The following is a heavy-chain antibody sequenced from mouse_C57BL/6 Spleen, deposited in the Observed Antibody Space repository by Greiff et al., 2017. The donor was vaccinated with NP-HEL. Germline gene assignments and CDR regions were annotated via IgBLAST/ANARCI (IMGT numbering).Heavy chain of an antibody. CDR2: IHPNSGST. Sequence: VQLQQPGAELGKPGASVKLSCKASGYTFTSYWMHWVKQRPGQGLEWIGMIHPNSGSTNYNEKFKSKATLTVDKSSSTAYMQLSSLTSEDSAVYYCARSNWDVRAWFAYWGQGTLVTVSA. CDR3: ARSNWDVRAWFAY. CDR1: GYTFTSYW. J-gene: IGHJ3*01. V-gene: IGHV1-64*01. D-gene: IGHD4-1*01.